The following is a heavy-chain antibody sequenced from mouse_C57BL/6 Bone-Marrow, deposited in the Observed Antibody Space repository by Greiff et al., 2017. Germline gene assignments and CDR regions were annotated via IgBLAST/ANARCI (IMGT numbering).Heavy chain of an antibody. CDR3: AREVPYCWYFDV. V-gene: IGHV1-69*01. Sequence: QVQLQQPGAELVMPGASVKLSCKASGYTFTSYWMHWVKQRPGQGLEWIGEIDPSDSYTNYNQKFKGKSTLTVDKSSSTAYMQLSSLTSEDSAVYYCAREVPYCWYFDVWGTGTTVTVSS. CDR1: GYTFTSYW. D-gene: IGHD2-10*01. J-gene: IGHJ1*03. CDR2: IDPSDSYT.